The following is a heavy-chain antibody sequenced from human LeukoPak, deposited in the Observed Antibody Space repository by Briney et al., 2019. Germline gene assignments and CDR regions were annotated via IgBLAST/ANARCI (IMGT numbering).Heavy chain of an antibody. V-gene: IGHV4-34*01. Sequence: SETLSLTCAVYGGSFSDYYWTWIRQPPGKGLEWIGEINHSGSTNYNPSLKSRVTLSADTSKSQFSLKVNSVTAADTAVYYCARVYDSRGSYLAYWGQGTLVTVSS. CDR3: ARVYDSRGSYLAY. CDR1: GGSFSDYY. J-gene: IGHJ4*02. CDR2: INHSGST. D-gene: IGHD3-22*01.